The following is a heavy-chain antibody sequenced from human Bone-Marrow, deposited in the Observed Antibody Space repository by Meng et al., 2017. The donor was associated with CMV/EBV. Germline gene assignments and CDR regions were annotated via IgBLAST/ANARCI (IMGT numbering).Heavy chain of an antibody. D-gene: IGHD2-2*02. Sequence: SETLSLTCTVSGYSISSGYYWGWIRQPPGKGLEWIGSIYHSGSTYYNPSLKSRVTISVDTSKNQFSLKLSSVTAADTAVYYCAKKDCSSTSCYNYYYYGMDVWGQGTTVTVSS. V-gene: IGHV4-38-2*02. CDR3: AKKDCSSTSCYNYYYYGMDV. CDR1: GYSISSGYY. J-gene: IGHJ6*02. CDR2: IYHSGST.